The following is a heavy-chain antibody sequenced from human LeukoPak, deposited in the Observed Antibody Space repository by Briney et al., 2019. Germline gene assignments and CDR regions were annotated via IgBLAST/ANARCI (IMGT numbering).Heavy chain of an antibody. Sequence: GASVKISCKASGYTFTNYGISWVRQAPGQGLEWMGWISTYNGDTNYAQKFQDRVTMTTDISTSTAYMELRSLKSDDTAVYYCAGESYYYMDVWGKGATVSVSS. CDR2: ISTYNGDT. CDR3: AGESYYYMDV. CDR1: GYTFTNYG. V-gene: IGHV1-18*01. J-gene: IGHJ6*03.